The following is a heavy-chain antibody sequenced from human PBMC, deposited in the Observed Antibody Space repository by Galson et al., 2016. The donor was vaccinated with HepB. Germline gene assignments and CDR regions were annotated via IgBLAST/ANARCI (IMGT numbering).Heavy chain of an antibody. V-gene: IGHV3-43D*03. J-gene: IGHJ4*01. Sequence: SLRLSCAASGFTFEDYVIHWVRQAPGKSLEWVSLISWDGGSTFYADSVKGRFTISRDNRKNSLYLQMNSLTTEDTAFYYCAKASGGDYFFESCGQGTLVTVSS. CDR1: GFTFEDYV. CDR3: AKASGGDYFFES. CDR2: ISWDGGST. D-gene: IGHD1-26*01.